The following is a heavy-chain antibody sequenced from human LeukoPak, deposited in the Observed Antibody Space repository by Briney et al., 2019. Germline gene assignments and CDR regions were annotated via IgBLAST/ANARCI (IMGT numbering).Heavy chain of an antibody. V-gene: IGHV3-23*01. CDR2: ISVSGGST. J-gene: IGHJ3*02. D-gene: IGHD3-22*01. CDR3: ARPHYDSSVPHAFDI. Sequence: GGTLRLSCAASGFTFSSYGMSWVRQAPGKGLEWVSVISVSGGSTYYADSVKGRFTISRDNSKNTLYLQMDSLRAEDTAVYYCARPHYDSSVPHAFDIWGQGTMVTVSS. CDR1: GFTFSSYG.